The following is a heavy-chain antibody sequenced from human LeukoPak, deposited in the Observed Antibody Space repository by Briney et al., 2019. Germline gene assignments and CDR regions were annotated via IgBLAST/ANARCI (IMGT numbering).Heavy chain of an antibody. CDR2: IRSKAYGGTT. CDR1: GFTFGDYA. V-gene: IGHV3-49*04. J-gene: IGHJ4*02. CDR3: TRTYNDYYSY. Sequence: LRLSCTASGFTFGDYAMSWVRQAPGKGLEWVGFIRSKAYGGTTECAASVKGRFTISRDDSKSIAYLQMNSLKTEDTAVYYCTRTYNDYYSYWGQGTLVTVSS. D-gene: IGHD1-1*01.